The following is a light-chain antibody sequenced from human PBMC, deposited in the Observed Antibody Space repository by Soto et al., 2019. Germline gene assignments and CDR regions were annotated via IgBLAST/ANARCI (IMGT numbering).Light chain of an antibody. CDR3: QQYNNWPQT. Sequence: DIVMTQSPATLSVSPGERATLSCRASQSVSNKLAWYQQKPGQAPRLLIYAASKRATGILARISGSGSGTEFTLTIDSLQSEDFAVYYCQQYNNWPQTFGQGTKV. CDR1: QSVSNK. J-gene: IGKJ1*01. CDR2: AAS. V-gene: IGKV3-15*01.